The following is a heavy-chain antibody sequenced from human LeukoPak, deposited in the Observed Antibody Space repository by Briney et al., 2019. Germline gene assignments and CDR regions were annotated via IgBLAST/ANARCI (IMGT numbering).Heavy chain of an antibody. CDR1: GFTFSNAY. CDR3: ITPLPYSAQ. Sequence: PGGSLRPSCAASGFTFSNAYMNWVRQAPGKGLEWVGRINPKTDGETTEYAAPVKDRFSISRDDSKSMMYLRMNSLKPEDTAVYYCITPLPYSAQGGQGTLVTVSS. D-gene: IGHD2-21*01. J-gene: IGHJ4*02. V-gene: IGHV3-15*07. CDR2: INPKTDGETT.